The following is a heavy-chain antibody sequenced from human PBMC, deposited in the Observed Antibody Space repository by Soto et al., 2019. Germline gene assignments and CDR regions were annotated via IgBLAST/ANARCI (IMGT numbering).Heavy chain of an antibody. CDR3: ARLWGYRDDFDY. D-gene: IGHD4-17*01. CDR1: GGSISSSSYY. CDR2: IYYSGST. V-gene: IGHV4-39*01. Sequence: QLQLQESGPGLMKPSETLSLTCTVSGGSISSSSYYWGWIRQPPGKGLEWIGSIYYSGSTYYNPSLKSRVTISVDTSKNKFSLKLSSVTAADTAVYYCARLWGYRDDFDYWGQGTLVTVSS. J-gene: IGHJ4*02.